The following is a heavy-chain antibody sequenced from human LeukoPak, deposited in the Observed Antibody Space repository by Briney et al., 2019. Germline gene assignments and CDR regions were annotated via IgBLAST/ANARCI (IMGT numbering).Heavy chain of an antibody. Sequence: SVKVSCKASGGTFSSYAISWVRQATGQGLEWMGRIIPILGIANYAQTFQGRVTITADKSTSTGYMELSSLRSEDTAVYYCARGYYDTPTDYWGQGTLVTVSS. J-gene: IGHJ4*02. CDR3: ARGYYDTPTDY. CDR1: GGTFSSYA. V-gene: IGHV1-69*04. CDR2: IIPILGIA. D-gene: IGHD3-22*01.